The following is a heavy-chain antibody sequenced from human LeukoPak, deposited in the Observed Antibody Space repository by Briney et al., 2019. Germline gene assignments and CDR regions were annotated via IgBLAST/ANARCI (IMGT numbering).Heavy chain of an antibody. Sequence: GGSLRLSCAASGFTFSSCWMHWVRQVPGKGLVWVSRIKTDGSNTVYADNVKGRFTISRDNAKNTLYLQMNSLRVEDTAVYYCTRTYYYDSRDYFDYWGQGALVTVSS. J-gene: IGHJ4*02. V-gene: IGHV3-74*01. CDR2: IKTDGSNT. CDR3: TRTYYYDSRDYFDY. CDR1: GFTFSSCW. D-gene: IGHD3-22*01.